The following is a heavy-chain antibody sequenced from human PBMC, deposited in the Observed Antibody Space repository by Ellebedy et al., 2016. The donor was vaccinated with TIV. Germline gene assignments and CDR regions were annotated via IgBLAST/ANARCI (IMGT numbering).Heavy chain of an antibody. D-gene: IGHD3-10*01. V-gene: IGHV1-3*01. CDR3: AKGSYNAMDV. Sequence: AASVKVSCKASGHGFTSYVIHWVRQAPGQGLEWMGWINVGNGNTQNSQKFQGRVTIARATSASTVYMEVSSVRSEDTAVYYCAKGSYNAMDVWGQGTTVTVSS. CDR1: GHGFTSYV. J-gene: IGHJ6*02. CDR2: INVGNGNT.